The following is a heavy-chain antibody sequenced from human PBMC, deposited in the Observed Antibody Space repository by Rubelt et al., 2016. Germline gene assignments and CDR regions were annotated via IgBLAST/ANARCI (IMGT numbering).Heavy chain of an antibody. Sequence: QLQLQESGPGLVKPSETLSLTCTVSGGSISSSSYYWGWIRQPPGKGLEWIGSIYFSGSTYYNPSLKRRVTISVDTSKNQFSLKLSSVTAADTAVYYCARMPQIAAQDVWGQGTTVTVSS. V-gene: IGHV4-39*07. J-gene: IGHJ6*02. D-gene: IGHD6-13*01. CDR3: ARMPQIAAQDV. CDR2: IYFSGST. CDR1: GGSISSSSYY.